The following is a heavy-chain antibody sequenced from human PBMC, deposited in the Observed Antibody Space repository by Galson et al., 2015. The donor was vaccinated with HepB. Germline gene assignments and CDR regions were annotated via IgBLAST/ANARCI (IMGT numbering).Heavy chain of an antibody. CDR2: INNDGSTT. V-gene: IGHV3-74*01. CDR1: GFTFSDYW. Sequence: SLRLSCAASGFTFSDYWMNWVRQTPGKGLGWVSRINNDGSTTTYADSVKGRFTISRDNAKNTLYLQMNSLRAEDTAVYYCARASRVDYWGQGTLVTVSS. CDR3: ARASRVDY. J-gene: IGHJ4*02.